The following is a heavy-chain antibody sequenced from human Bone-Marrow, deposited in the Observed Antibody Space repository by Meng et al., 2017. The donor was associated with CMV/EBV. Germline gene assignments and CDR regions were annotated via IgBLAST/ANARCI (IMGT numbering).Heavy chain of an antibody. CDR2: INPNSGGT. V-gene: IGHV1-2*02. CDR1: GYTFTGYY. J-gene: IGHJ5*02. Sequence: ASVKVSCKSSGYTFTGYYMHWVRQAPGQGLEWMGWINPNSGGTNYAQKFQGRVTMTRDTSISTAYMELSRLRSDDTAVYYCARSHNWNYSWFDPWGQGTLVTVSS. CDR3: ARSHNWNYSWFDP. D-gene: IGHD1-7*01.